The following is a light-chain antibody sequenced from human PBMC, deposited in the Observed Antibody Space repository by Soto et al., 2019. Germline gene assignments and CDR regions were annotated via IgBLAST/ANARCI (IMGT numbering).Light chain of an antibody. V-gene: IGLV2-14*01. J-gene: IGLJ1*01. CDR1: SSDVGRYTF. Sequence: QSALTQPASVSGSPGQSITISCTGTSSDVGRYTFVSWYQQHPGKAPKLMISDVSNRPSGISNRFSGSKSGNTASLTISGLQAEDEADYYCSSYTSSSTRVFGTGTKVTVL. CDR2: DVS. CDR3: SSYTSSSTRV.